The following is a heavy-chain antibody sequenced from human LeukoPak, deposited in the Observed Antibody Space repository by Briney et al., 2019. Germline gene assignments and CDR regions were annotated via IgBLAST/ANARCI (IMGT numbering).Heavy chain of an antibody. CDR3: TKYSGYDPEFDY. Sequence: GGSLRLSCAASGFTFSNAWMSWVRQALGKGLEWVGRIKSKTDGGTTDYAAPVEGRFTISRDDSKNTLYLQMNSLKTEDTAVYYCTKYSGYDPEFDYWGQGTLVTVSS. CDR2: IKSKTDGGTT. D-gene: IGHD5-12*01. V-gene: IGHV3-15*01. J-gene: IGHJ4*02. CDR1: GFTFSNAW.